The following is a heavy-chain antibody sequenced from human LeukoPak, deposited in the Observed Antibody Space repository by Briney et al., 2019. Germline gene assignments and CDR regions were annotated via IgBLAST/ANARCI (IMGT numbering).Heavy chain of an antibody. D-gene: IGHD2-2*01. CDR1: GFTFSSYG. V-gene: IGHV3-30*02. J-gene: IGHJ4*02. CDR3: AKDLWVVPAADFDY. CDR2: IRYDGSNK. Sequence: GGSLRLSCAASGFTFSSYGMHWVRQAPGKGLEWVAFIRYDGSNKYYADSVKGRFTISRDNSKNTLYLQMNSLRAEDTAAYYCAKDLWVVPAADFDYWGQGTLVTVSS.